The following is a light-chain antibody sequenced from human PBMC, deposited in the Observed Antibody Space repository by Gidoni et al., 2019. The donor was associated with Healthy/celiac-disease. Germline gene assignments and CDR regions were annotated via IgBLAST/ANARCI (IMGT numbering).Light chain of an antibody. V-gene: IGKV1-33*01. CDR1: QDISNY. CDR2: DAS. J-gene: IGKJ4*01. Sequence: DIQMNQSPSSLSASVGDRVTITFQASQDISNYLNWYQQKPGKAPKLLIYDASNLETGVPSKFSGSGSGTDFTFTISSLQPEDIATYYCQQYDNPTLTFGGGTKVEIK. CDR3: QQYDNPTLT.